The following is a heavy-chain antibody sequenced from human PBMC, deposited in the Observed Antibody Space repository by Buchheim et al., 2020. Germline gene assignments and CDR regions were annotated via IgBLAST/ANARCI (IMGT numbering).Heavy chain of an antibody. D-gene: IGHD3-22*01. J-gene: IGHJ4*02. V-gene: IGHV3-33*01. CDR3: ARGYYDSSGVYYFDY. CDR2: IWYDGSNK. Sequence: QVQLVESGGGVVQPGRSLRLSCAASGFTFSSYGMHWVRQAPGKGLEWVAVIWYDGSNKYYVDSVKGRFTISRDNSKHKLSLQMNSLRAEDTAVYYCARGYYDSSGVYYFDYWGQGTL. CDR1: GFTFSSYG.